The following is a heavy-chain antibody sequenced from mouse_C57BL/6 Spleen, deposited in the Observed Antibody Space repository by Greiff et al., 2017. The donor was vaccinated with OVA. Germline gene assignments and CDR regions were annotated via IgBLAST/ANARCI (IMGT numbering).Heavy chain of an antibody. J-gene: IGHJ1*03. V-gene: IGHV1-55*01. Sequence: QVQLQQPGAELVKPGASVKMSCKASGYTLTSYWITWVKQRPGQGLEWIGDIYPGSGSTNYNEKFKSKATLTVDTSSSTAYMQLSSLTSEDSAVYYCARIFYWYFDVWGTGTTVTVSS. CDR1: GYTLTSYW. CDR2: IYPGSGST. CDR3: ARIFYWYFDV.